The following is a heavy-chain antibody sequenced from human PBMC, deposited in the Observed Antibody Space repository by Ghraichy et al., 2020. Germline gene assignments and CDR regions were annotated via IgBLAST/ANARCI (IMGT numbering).Heavy chain of an antibody. CDR3: ARTQRGDCSGGSCYSGKGAFDI. Sequence: SVKVSCKASGGTFSSYAISWVRQAPGQGLEWMGGIIPIFGTANYAQKFQGRVTITADKSTSTAYMELSSLRSEDTAVYYCARTQRGDCSGGSCYSGKGAFDIGGQGTMVTVSS. J-gene: IGHJ3*02. CDR1: GGTFSSYA. CDR2: IIPIFGTA. V-gene: IGHV1-69*06. D-gene: IGHD2-15*01.